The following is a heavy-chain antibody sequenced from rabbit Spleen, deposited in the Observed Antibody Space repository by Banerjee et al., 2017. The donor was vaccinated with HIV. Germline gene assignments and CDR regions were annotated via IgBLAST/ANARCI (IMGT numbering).Heavy chain of an antibody. J-gene: IGHJ6*01. CDR2: IYGGGSSRT. Sequence: QEQLVESGGGLVQPEGSLTLTCTASGFSFSSGYYMCWVRQAPGKGPEWIACIYGGGSSRTYYASWAKGRFTISKASSTTVTLQTTSLTAADTATYFCARDTGSSFSSYGMDLWGQGTLVTVS. CDR1: GFSFSSGYY. D-gene: IGHD8-1*01. CDR3: ARDTGSSFSSYGMDL. V-gene: IGHV1S45*01.